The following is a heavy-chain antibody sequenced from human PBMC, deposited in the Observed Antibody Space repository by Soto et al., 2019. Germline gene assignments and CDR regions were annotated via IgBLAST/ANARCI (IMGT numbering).Heavy chain of an antibody. J-gene: IGHJ1*01. D-gene: IGHD1-26*01. Sequence: SETLSLTCAVSGGLISGGGYFWTWIRQPPGKGLEWIGYMYHSGSPLYNPSLKSRATISIDLSKNQFSLNLASVTAADTAVYYCDTEGTKGYFEIETWGQGTLVTVSS. CDR1: GGLISGGGYF. CDR3: DTEGTKGYFEIET. CDR2: MYHSGSP. V-gene: IGHV4-30-2*01.